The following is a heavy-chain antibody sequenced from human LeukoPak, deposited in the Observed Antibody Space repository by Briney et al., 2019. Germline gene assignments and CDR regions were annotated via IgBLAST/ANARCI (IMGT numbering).Heavy chain of an antibody. D-gene: IGHD1-26*01. J-gene: IGHJ4*02. V-gene: IGHV3-7*01. CDR3: ASVSGSYNIDN. CDR2: IRQDGTKK. Sequence: GGSLRLSCAASGFTFSSYWMSWVRQTPGKGLEWVANIRQDGTKKYYVNSVKGRFSIFRDNAKNSLSLQMDSLTAEDTAVYYCASVSGSYNIDNWGQGTLVTVSS. CDR1: GFTFSSYW.